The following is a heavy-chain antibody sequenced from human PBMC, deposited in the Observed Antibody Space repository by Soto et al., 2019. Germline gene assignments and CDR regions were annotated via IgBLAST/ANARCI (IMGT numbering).Heavy chain of an antibody. D-gene: IGHD3-3*01. J-gene: IGHJ4*02. CDR3: TTDYIEPTIFGVVSVDY. V-gene: IGHV3-15*01. Sequence: PGGSLRLSCAASGFTFSNAWMSWVRQAPGKGLEWVGRIKSKTDGGTTDYAAPVKGRFTISRDDSKNTLYLQMNSLKTEDTAVYYCTTDYIEPTIFGVVSVDYWGQGTLVTVSS. CDR2: IKSKTDGGTT. CDR1: GFTFSNAW.